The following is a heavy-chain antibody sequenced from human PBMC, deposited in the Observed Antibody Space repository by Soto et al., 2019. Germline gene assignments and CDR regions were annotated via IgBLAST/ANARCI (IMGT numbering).Heavy chain of an antibody. Sequence: QVQLVESGGGVVQPGKSLRLSCAASGFTFSSYAMHWVRQAPGMRLEWVAVMSYDGSNKYYADSVKGRFTISRDNSKNTLYLQMNSLRAEDTAVYYCAKDVNSVGAPDSWGQGALVTVSS. CDR2: MSYDGSNK. CDR1: GFTFSSYA. V-gene: IGHV3-30*18. CDR3: AKDVNSVGAPDS. J-gene: IGHJ4*02. D-gene: IGHD1-26*01.